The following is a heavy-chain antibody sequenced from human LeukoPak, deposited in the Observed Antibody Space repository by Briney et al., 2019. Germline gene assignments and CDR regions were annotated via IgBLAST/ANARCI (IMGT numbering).Heavy chain of an antibody. V-gene: IGHV3-7*01. Sequence: DSVKGRFTTSRDNAENSLYLHMNSLRAEDTAVYYCARGPVLLWFGESDWFDPWGQGTLVTVTS. D-gene: IGHD3-10*01. CDR3: ARGPVLLWFGESDWFDP. J-gene: IGHJ5*02.